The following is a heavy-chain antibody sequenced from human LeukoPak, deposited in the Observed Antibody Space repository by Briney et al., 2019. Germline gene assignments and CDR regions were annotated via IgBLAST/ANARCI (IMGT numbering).Heavy chain of an antibody. CDR1: GGSISSSY. J-gene: IGHJ2*01. D-gene: IGHD1-26*01. CDR3: ARDGSYLYWYFDL. CDR2: IYYSGST. V-gene: IGHV4-59*12. Sequence: SETLSLTCTVSGGSISSSYWSWIRQPPGKGLEWIGYIYYSGSTNYNPSLKSRVSISVDTSKNQFSLKLSSVTAADTAVYYCARDGSYLYWYFDLWGRGTLVTVSS.